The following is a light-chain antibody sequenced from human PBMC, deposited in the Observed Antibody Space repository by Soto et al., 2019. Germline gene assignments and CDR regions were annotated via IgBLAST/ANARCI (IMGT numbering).Light chain of an antibody. CDR1: QSISSW. Sequence: DIQMTQSPSTLSASVGDRVTITCRASQSISSWLAWYQQKPGKAPNLLIYDASSLESGVPSRFSGSGSETDFTLTISSLQPDDFATYYCQQYNSYSWTFGQGSKVEIK. CDR3: QQYNSYSWT. J-gene: IGKJ1*01. CDR2: DAS. V-gene: IGKV1-5*01.